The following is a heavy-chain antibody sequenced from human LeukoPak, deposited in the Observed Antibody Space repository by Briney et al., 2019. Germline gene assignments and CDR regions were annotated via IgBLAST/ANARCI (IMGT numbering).Heavy chain of an antibody. D-gene: IGHD3-22*01. CDR1: GFTFDDYA. V-gene: IGHV3-9*01. Sequence: PGGSLRLSCAASGFTFDDYAMHWVRQAPGKGLEWVSDISWNSGSIGYADSVKGRFTISRDNAKNSLYLQMNSLRAEDTALYYCAKAQSSGYYSPIDYWGQGTLVTVSS. CDR3: AKAQSSGYYSPIDY. CDR2: ISWNSGSI. J-gene: IGHJ4*02.